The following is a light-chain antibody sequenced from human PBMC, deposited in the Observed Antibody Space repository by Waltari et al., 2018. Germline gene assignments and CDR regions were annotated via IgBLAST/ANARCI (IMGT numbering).Light chain of an antibody. V-gene: IGKV4-1*01. J-gene: IGKJ1*01. CDR1: QSILYRSSNRNA. CDR2: WAA. Sequence: IVMTQSPDSLAVSLGERAPINCKSSQSILYRSSNRNALAWYQQKPGQPPKLLFFWAATRESGAPDRFSVSGSGTDFTLTITSLQSDDFATYYCQQYFNYPRTFGQGTRVEIE. CDR3: QQYFNYPRT.